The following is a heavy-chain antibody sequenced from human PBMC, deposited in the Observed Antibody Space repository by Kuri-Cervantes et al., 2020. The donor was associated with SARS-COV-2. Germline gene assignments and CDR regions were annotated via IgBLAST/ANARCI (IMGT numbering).Heavy chain of an antibody. CDR1: GGSISDVGYS. D-gene: IGHD6-13*01. CDR2: IYYSGST. CDR3: ASSSSQIAAALPFDY. V-gene: IGHV4-31*02. J-gene: IGHJ4*02. Sequence: SCAVSGGSISDVGYSWTWIRRPPGKGLEWIGYIYYSGSTYYNPSLKSRVTISVDTSKNQFSLKLSSVTAADTAVYYCASSSSQIAAALPFDYWGQGTLVTVSS.